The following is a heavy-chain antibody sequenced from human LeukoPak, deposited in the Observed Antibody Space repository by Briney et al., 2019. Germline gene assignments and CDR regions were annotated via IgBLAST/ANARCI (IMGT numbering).Heavy chain of an antibody. Sequence: PGGSLSLFCAASGLTFSRYGMHWVSQAPGKGLVGVAFIRYDGSNKYYADSEQGRFTISRDNSKNTLYLQMNSLRAEDTAVYYCAKARLKAYFDYWGQGTLVTVSS. D-gene: IGHD5-12*01. CDR3: AKARLKAYFDY. V-gene: IGHV3-30*02. CDR1: GLTFSRYG. J-gene: IGHJ4*02. CDR2: IRYDGSNK.